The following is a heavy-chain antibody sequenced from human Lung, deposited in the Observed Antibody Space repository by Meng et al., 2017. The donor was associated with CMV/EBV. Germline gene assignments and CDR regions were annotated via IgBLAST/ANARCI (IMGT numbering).Heavy chain of an antibody. CDR3: ARGNGWRFYY. J-gene: IGHJ4*02. D-gene: IGHD6-19*01. CDR2: INMNTGNP. V-gene: IGHV7-4-1*01. Sequence: QVELVQSVSELKWPGDSGKVSCQTAGYTFTSSSMTGVRLVPGQWLDWMTWINMNTGNPTYAQSFTGRFVFSLDTSVSTAYQQVVNLKADDTAVYYCARGNGWRFYYWCQGTLVTVSS. CDR1: GYTFTSSS.